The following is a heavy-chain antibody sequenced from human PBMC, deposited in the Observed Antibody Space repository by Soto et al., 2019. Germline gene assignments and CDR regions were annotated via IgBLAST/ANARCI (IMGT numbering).Heavy chain of an antibody. Sequence: PSQTLSLTCAISGYSVSSNSAAWNWIRQSPSRGLEWLGRTYYRSKWYNDYAVSVKSRITINPDTSKNQFSLQLNSVTPEDTAVYYCARDGSAYYYGSGSQDAFDIWGQGTMVTVSS. J-gene: IGHJ3*02. CDR1: GYSVSSNSAA. D-gene: IGHD3-10*01. CDR2: TYYRSKWYN. CDR3: ARDGSAYYYGSGSQDAFDI. V-gene: IGHV6-1*01.